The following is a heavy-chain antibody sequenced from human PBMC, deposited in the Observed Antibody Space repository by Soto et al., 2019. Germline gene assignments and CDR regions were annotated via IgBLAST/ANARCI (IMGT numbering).Heavy chain of an antibody. CDR1: GFTFSSYG. CDR3: ARDLDTGSSSLYGMDV. CDR2: IWYDGSNK. J-gene: IGHJ6*02. V-gene: IGHV3-33*01. Sequence: GGSLRLSCAASGFTFSSYGMHWVRQAPGKGLEWVAVIWYDGSNKYYADSVKGRFTISRDNSKNTLYLQMNSLRAEDTAVYYCARDLDTGSSSLYGMDVWGQGTTVTVSS. D-gene: IGHD6-13*01.